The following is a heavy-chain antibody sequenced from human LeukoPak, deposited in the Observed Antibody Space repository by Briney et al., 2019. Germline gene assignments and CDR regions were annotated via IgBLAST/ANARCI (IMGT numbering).Heavy chain of an antibody. J-gene: IGHJ4*02. Sequence: ASAKVSCKVSGYTLTELSMHWVRQAPGKGLEWMGGFDPEDGETIYAQKFQGRVTITADKSTSTAYMELSSLRSEDTAVYYCARDRANRDGYNYVLDYWGQGTLVTVSS. CDR1: GYTLTELS. V-gene: IGHV1-24*01. CDR2: FDPEDGET. D-gene: IGHD5-24*01. CDR3: ARDRANRDGYNYVLDY.